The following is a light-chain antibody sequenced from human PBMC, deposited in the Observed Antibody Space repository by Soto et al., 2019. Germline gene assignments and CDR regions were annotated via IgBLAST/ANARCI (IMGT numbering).Light chain of an antibody. Sequence: EIVLTQSPGTLSLSPGERATLSCRASQSVSSSYLAWYQQKPGQAPRLFIYGASSRATGIPDRFSGSGSGTDSPLTISRLQPDAFAVYYCQQYGSPLTFGGGTKVEIK. V-gene: IGKV3-20*01. CDR2: GAS. CDR3: QQYGSPLT. J-gene: IGKJ4*01. CDR1: QSVSSSY.